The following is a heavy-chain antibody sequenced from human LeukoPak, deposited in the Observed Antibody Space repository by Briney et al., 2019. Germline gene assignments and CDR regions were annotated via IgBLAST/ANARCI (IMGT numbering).Heavy chain of an antibody. CDR2: IYSGGST. CDR3: AREDILTGFDY. J-gene: IGHJ4*02. CDR1: GFTVSSNY. V-gene: IGHV3-53*01. Sequence: GGSLRLSCGASGFTVSSNYMSCVRQAPGKGLEWVPVIYSGGSTYYADSVKGRFTISRDKSKNTLYLQMNSLRAEDTAVYDCAREDILTGFDYWGQGTLVTVSS. D-gene: IGHD3-9*01.